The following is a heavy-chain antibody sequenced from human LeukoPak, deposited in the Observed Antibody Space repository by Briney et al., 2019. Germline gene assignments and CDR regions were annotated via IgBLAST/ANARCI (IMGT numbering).Heavy chain of an antibody. Sequence: SVKVSCKASGGAFTRAAVSWVRQVPGQGLEWMGGVIPHSGIADYAQKFQGRVTLTADASTSTAYMELNSLTSEDTAVYYCATPRMEYYGSGIHYSYYYLDVWGSGTAVTVSS. CDR1: GGAFTRAA. J-gene: IGHJ6*03. D-gene: IGHD3-10*01. CDR2: VIPHSGIA. V-gene: IGHV1-69*13. CDR3: ATPRMEYYGSGIHYSYYYLDV.